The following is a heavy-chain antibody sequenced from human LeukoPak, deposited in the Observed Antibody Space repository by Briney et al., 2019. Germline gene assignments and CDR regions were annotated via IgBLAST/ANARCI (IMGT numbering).Heavy chain of an antibody. CDR2: IYTSGST. J-gene: IGHJ2*01. Sequence: SETLSLTCSVSGGSFSSSSYYWSWIRQPAGKGLEWIGRIYTSGSTNYNPSLKSRVTMSVDTSKTQFSLRLSSVTAADTAVYYCARNWYFDLWGRGTLVTVPS. V-gene: IGHV4-61*02. CDR1: GGSFSSSSYY. CDR3: ARNWYFDL.